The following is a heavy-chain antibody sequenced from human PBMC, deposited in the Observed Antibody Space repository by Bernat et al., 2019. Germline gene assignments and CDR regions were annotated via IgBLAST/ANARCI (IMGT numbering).Heavy chain of an antibody. Sequence: EVQLVESGGGLVQPGGSLRLSCAASGFTFSSYEMNWVRQAPGKGLEWVSYISSSGSTIYYADSVKGRFTISRDNSNNTLYLQMNNLRAEDTAVYYCARRDFSDNYFDYWGQGTLVTVSP. V-gene: IGHV3-48*03. CDR2: ISSSGSTI. CDR1: GFTFSSYE. D-gene: IGHD4-17*01. CDR3: ARRDFSDNYFDY. J-gene: IGHJ4*02.